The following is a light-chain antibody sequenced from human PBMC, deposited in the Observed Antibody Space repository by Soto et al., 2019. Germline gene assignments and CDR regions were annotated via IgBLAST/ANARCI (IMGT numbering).Light chain of an antibody. J-gene: IGKJ1*01. V-gene: IGKV1-27*01. CDR3: QMYVTAPET. CDR2: AAS. CDR1: QDIGKS. Sequence: DIQMTQSPSSLSASVGDRLTITCRASQDIGKSLAWYQQRPGKVPKPLIYAASTLHSGVPSRFSGGGSGTHFTLTISNLQPEDVATYYCQMYVTAPETVGQGTKVEIK.